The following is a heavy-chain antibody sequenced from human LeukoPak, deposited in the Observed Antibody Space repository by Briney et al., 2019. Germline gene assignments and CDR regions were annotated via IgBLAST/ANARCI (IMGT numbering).Heavy chain of an antibody. CDR3: ARDLISGAAAGTGENYGMDV. Sequence: PGGSLRLSCAASGFTFSSYAMSWVRQAPGKGLEWVSAISGSGGSTYYADSVKGRFTISRDNSKNTLYLQMNSLRADDTAVYYCARDLISGAAAGTGENYGMDVWGQGTTVTVSS. J-gene: IGHJ6*02. CDR1: GFTFSSYA. V-gene: IGHV3-23*01. CDR2: ISGSGGST. D-gene: IGHD6-13*01.